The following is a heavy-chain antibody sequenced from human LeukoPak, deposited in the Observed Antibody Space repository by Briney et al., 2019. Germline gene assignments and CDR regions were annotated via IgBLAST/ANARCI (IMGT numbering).Heavy chain of an antibody. D-gene: IGHD3-10*01. CDR3: ARGAWNTMVRGAYYFDY. J-gene: IGHJ4*02. Sequence: SVKVSCKASGGTFSSYAISWVRQAPGQGLEWMGRIIPIIGIANYAQKFQGRVTITADKSTSTAYMELSSLRSEDTAVYYCARGAWNTMVRGAYYFDYWGQGPLVTVSS. V-gene: IGHV1-69*04. CDR1: GGTFSSYA. CDR2: IIPIIGIA.